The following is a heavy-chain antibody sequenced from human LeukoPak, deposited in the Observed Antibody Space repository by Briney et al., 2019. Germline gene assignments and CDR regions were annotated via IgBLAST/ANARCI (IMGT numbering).Heavy chain of an antibody. CDR1: GFTFSSYS. CDR3: AKSVAPYCSGGSCFDAFDI. V-gene: IGHV3-21*04. Sequence: PGGSLRLSCAASGFTFSSYSMNWVRQAPGKGLEWVSCISSSSSYIYYADSVKGRVTISRDNSKNTLYLQMNSLRAEDTAVYYCAKSVAPYCSGGSCFDAFDIWGQGTMVTVSS. D-gene: IGHD2-15*01. CDR2: ISSSSSYI. J-gene: IGHJ3*02.